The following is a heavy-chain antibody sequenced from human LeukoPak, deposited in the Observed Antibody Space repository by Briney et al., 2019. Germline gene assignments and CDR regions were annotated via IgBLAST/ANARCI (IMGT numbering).Heavy chain of an antibody. CDR1: GFTFSGFA. J-gene: IGHJ3*02. V-gene: IGHV3-23*01. Sequence: PGGSLRLSCAASGFTFSGFAMSWVRQAPGKGLEWVSAISGTGGTTSYADSVKGRFTISRDNSKNTLYLQMNSLRAEDTAVYYCARRKYSSSKGAFDIWGQGTMVTVSS. D-gene: IGHD6-6*01. CDR2: ISGTGGTT. CDR3: ARRKYSSSKGAFDI.